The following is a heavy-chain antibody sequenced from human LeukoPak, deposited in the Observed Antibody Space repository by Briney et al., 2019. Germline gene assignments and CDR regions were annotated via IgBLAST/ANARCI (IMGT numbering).Heavy chain of an antibody. J-gene: IGHJ4*02. CDR1: GFTFSSYG. D-gene: IGHD4-17*01. V-gene: IGHV3-30*03. CDR2: ISYDGSNK. CDR3: ATASYGDYDLDY. Sequence: PGGSLRLSCAASGFTFSSYGMHWVRQAPGKGLEWVAVISYDGSNKYYADSVKGRFTISRDNSKNTRYLQMNSLRAEDTAVYYCATASYGDYDLDYWGQGTLVTVSS.